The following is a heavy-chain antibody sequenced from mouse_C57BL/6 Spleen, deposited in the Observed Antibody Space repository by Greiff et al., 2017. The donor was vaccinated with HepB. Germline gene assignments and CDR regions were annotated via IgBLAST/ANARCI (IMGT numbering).Heavy chain of an antibody. CDR2: INYDGSST. Sequence: EVKVVESEGGLVQPGSSMKLSCTASGFTFSDYYMAWVRQVPEKGLEWVANINYDGSSTYYLDSLKSRFIISRDNAKNILYLQMSSLKSEDTATYYCARGGGITTVVARYFDVWGTGTTVTVSS. CDR1: GFTFSDYY. V-gene: IGHV5-16*01. J-gene: IGHJ1*03. D-gene: IGHD1-1*01. CDR3: ARGGGITTVVARYFDV.